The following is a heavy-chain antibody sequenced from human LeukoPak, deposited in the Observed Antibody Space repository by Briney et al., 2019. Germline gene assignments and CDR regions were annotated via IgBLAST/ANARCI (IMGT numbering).Heavy chain of an antibody. V-gene: IGHV3-9*01. CDR2: ISWNSGSI. J-gene: IGHJ6*02. Sequence: PGRSLRLSCAASGFTFDDYAMHWVRHAPGKGLEWVSGISWNSGSIGYADSVKGRFTISRDNAKNSLYLQMNSLRAEDTALYYCAKDSGLRADILTGFYYYYGMDVWGQGTTVTVSS. D-gene: IGHD3-9*01. CDR3: AKDSGLRADILTGFYYYYGMDV. CDR1: GFTFDDYA.